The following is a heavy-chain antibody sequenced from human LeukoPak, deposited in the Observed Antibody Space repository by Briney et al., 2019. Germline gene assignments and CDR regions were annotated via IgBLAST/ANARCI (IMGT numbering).Heavy chain of an antibody. D-gene: IGHD3-22*01. CDR1: GGSISSSSYY. Sequence: PSETLSLTCTVSGGSISSSSYYWGWIRQPPGKGLEWIGSIYYSGSTYYNPSLKSRVTISVDTSKNQFSLKLSSVTAADTAVYYCARDSYDSSGYYSGYWGQGTLVTVSS. CDR3: ARDSYDSSGYYSGY. CDR2: IYYSGST. V-gene: IGHV4-39*07. J-gene: IGHJ4*02.